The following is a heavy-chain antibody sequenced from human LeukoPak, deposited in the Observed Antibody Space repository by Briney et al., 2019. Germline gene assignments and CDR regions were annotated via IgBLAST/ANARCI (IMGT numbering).Heavy chain of an antibody. J-gene: IGHJ2*01. CDR3: AKDRTVGASYWYFDL. V-gene: IGHV3-7*03. CDR2: IKQDGSEK. CDR1: GFIFSTYW. D-gene: IGHD1-26*01. Sequence: GGSLRLSCAASGFIFSTYWMSWVRQAPGKGLEWVANIKQDGSEKYYVDSVKGRFTISRDSSKNTLFLHMNTLRAEDTAIYYCAKDRTVGASYWYFDLWGRGTLVTVSS.